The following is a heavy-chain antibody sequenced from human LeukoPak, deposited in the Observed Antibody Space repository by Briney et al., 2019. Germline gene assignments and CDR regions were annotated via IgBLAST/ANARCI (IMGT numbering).Heavy chain of an antibody. D-gene: IGHD3-22*01. J-gene: IGHJ3*02. CDR2: IYSDGRT. CDR1: GFTVSNKY. V-gene: IGHV3-53*05. Sequence: PGGSLRLSCAASGFTVSNKYMTWVRQAPGKGLEWVSLIYSDGRTYYADSMKDRFTISRDNSRNTLYLQMNNLRPEDTAVYSCARAKYYDSRGYSVREAYDIWGQGTMVTVSS. CDR3: ARAKYYDSRGYSVREAYDI.